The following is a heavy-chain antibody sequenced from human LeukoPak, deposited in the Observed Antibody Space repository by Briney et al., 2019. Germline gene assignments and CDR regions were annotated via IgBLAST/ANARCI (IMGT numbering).Heavy chain of an antibody. CDR1: GFTFSTSA. D-gene: IGHD1-7*01. J-gene: IGHJ4*02. CDR2: LSSSSSAF. V-gene: IGHV3-48*04. Sequence: GGSLRLSCVASGFTFSTSAMNWVRQAPGKGLEWVSYLSSSSSAFNYADSVRGRFTVSRDNAKNSLYLQMNSLRPEDTALYYCAKDVAGNWNYGFDVWGQGTLVTVSS. CDR3: AKDVAGNWNYGFDV.